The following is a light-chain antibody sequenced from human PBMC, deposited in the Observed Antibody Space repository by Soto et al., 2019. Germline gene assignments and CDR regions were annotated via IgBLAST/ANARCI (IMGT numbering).Light chain of an antibody. J-gene: IGLJ1*01. Sequence: QVVVTQPPSVCGAPGQTVTISCTCSSSNIGAGYEVHWYHQFPGTAPKLLVSANKNRPSGVPDRLSASKSGTSASLAITGLQAEDEAHYYCQSYDRRLTAYVFGTGTKLTV. V-gene: IGLV1-40*01. CDR2: ANK. CDR3: QSYDRRLTAYV. CDR1: SSNIGAGYE.